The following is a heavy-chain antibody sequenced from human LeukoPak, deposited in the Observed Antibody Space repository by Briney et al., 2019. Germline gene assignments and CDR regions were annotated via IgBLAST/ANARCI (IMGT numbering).Heavy chain of an antibody. CDR3: ARGHDYYDSSGYLVY. V-gene: IGHV1-69*13. CDR1: GGTFSSYA. D-gene: IGHD3-22*01. CDR2: IIPIFGTA. Sequence: SVKVSCKASGGTFSSYAISWVRQAPGQGLEWMGGIIPIFGTANYAQKFQGRVTIAADESTSTAYMELSSLRSEDTAVYYCARGHDYYDSSGYLVYWGQGTLVTVSS. J-gene: IGHJ4*02.